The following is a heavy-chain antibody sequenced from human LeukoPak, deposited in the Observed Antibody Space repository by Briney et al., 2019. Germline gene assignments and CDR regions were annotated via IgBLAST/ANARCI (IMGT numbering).Heavy chain of an antibody. J-gene: IGHJ4*02. D-gene: IGHD3-22*01. Sequence: GGSLRLSCAASGFTFSSYAMSWVRQAPGKGLEWVSAISGSGGSTYYADSVKGRFTISRDNSKNTLYLQMNSLRAEDTAVYYCAKSTAGPKTPIVVVTYYFDYWGQGTLVTVSS. V-gene: IGHV3-23*01. CDR1: GFTFSSYA. CDR2: ISGSGGST. CDR3: AKSTAGPKTPIVVVTYYFDY.